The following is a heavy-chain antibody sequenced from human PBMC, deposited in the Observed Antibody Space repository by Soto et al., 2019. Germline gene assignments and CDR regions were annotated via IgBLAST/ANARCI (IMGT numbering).Heavy chain of an antibody. J-gene: IGHJ4*02. V-gene: IGHV4-4*02. CDR2: IYHSGST. D-gene: IGHD2-15*01. CDR1: GGSISSSNW. Sequence: SETLSLTXAVSGGSISSSNWWSWVRQPPGKGLEWIGEIYHSGSTNYNPSLKSRVTISVDKSKNQFSLKLSSVTAADTAVYYCARASCSGGSCYFDFDYWGQGTLVTVSS. CDR3: ARASCSGGSCYFDFDY.